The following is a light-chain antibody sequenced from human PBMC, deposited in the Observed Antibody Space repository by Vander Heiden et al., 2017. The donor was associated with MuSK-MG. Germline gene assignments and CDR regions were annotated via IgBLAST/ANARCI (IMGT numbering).Light chain of an antibody. J-gene: IGKJ5*01. CDR3: QQSYSSVT. V-gene: IGKV1-39*01. Sequence: GLQSGVPSRFIGSGSGTDFTLTISRLQPEDFATYFWQQSYSSVTFGQGTRLEIK.